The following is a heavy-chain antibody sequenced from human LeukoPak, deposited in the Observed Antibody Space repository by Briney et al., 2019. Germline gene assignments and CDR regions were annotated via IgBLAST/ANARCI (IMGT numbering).Heavy chain of an antibody. CDR3: VRDFGPGLGYFDL. Sequence: GGSLRLSCGASGFTFSRYSMNWVRQAPGKGLEWISYISSSSSTIYYADSVKGRFTISRDNAKNSLYLQMNSLRVEDTAVYYCVRDFGPGLGYFDLWGRGTLVTVSS. CDR2: ISSSSSTI. CDR1: GFTFSRYS. D-gene: IGHD3-16*01. J-gene: IGHJ2*01. V-gene: IGHV3-48*04.